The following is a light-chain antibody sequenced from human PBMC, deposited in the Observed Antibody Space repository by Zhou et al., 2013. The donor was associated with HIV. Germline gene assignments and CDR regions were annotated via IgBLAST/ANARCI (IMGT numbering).Light chain of an antibody. Sequence: DIQLTQSPSTLSASVGDRVIITCRASQSASTWLAWYQHKPGKAPKLLIYKASNLQSGVPSRFSGSGSGTQFTLTISSLRPEDFATYYCQQSDSLPYTFGPGTRVDIK. J-gene: IGKJ3*01. CDR1: QSASTW. CDR2: KAS. V-gene: IGKV1-5*03. CDR3: QQSDSLPYT.